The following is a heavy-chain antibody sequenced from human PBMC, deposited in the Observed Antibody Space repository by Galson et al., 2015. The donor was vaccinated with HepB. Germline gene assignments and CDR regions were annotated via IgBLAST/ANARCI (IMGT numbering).Heavy chain of an antibody. CDR1: GFTFGDYA. CDR2: IRSKAYGGTT. Sequence: SLRLSCATSGFTFGDYAMSWFRQAPGKGLEWVGFIRSKAYGGTTEYAASVKGRFTISRDDSKSIAYLQMNSLKTEDTAVYYCTREEGGGYSGYDYVRGGSGWSDYFDYWGQGTLVTVSS. J-gene: IGHJ4*02. D-gene: IGHD5-12*01. V-gene: IGHV3-49*03. CDR3: TREEGGGYSGYDYVRGGSGWSDYFDY.